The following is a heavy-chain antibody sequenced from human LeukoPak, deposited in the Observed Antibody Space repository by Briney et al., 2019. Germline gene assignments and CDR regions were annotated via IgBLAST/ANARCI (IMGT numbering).Heavy chain of an antibody. D-gene: IGHD1-14*01. V-gene: IGHV4-59*12. CDR3: AREGTRAYFDY. CDR2: IYHSGST. J-gene: IGHJ4*02. Sequence: SETLSLTCTVSGGSISSYYWSWIRQPPGKGLEWIGYIYHSGSTYYNPSLKSRVTISVDRSKNQFSLKLSSVTAADTAVYYCAREGTRAYFDYWGQGTLVTVSS. CDR1: GGSISSYY.